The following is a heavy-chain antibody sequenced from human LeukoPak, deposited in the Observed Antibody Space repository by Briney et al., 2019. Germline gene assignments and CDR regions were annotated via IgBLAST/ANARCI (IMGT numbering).Heavy chain of an antibody. CDR3: ARGSCSGGSCYSDFDY. J-gene: IGHJ4*02. Sequence: SETLSLTCSVSGGSISGYYWSWIRQPPGRGLEWIGYIYYSGSANYNPSLKSRVTMSVDTSKNQFSLKLSSVTAADTAVYYCARGSCSGGSCYSDFDYWGQGTLVTVSS. CDR1: GGSISGYY. CDR2: IYYSGSA. D-gene: IGHD2-15*01. V-gene: IGHV4-59*01.